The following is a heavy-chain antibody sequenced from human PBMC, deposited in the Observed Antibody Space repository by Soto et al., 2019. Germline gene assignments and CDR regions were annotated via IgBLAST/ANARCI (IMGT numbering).Heavy chain of an antibody. D-gene: IGHD5-12*01. V-gene: IGHV3-15*01. CDR3: TTPGRWLPDY. J-gene: IGHJ4*02. CDR2: IKTKTDGGTT. Sequence: VGSLRLSGAASGFTFSNAYMTWVRQAPGKGLEWVGRIKTKTDGGTTDYAAPVKGRFTISRDDSKNTLYLQMNSLKTEDTAVYYCTTPGRWLPDYWGQGTLVTVSS. CDR1: GFTFSNAY.